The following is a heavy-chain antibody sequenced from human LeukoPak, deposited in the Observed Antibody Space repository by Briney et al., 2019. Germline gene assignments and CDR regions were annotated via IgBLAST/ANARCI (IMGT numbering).Heavy chain of an antibody. CDR1: GFTFSSYW. Sequence: GGSLRLSCAASGFTFSSYWMSWVRQAPGKGLEWVANIKQDGSEKYYVDSVKGRFTISRDNAKNSLYLQMNSLRAEDTAVYYCARAGQWLVTYYYYMDVWGKGTTVTVSS. D-gene: IGHD6-19*01. V-gene: IGHV3-7*01. CDR2: IKQDGSEK. CDR3: ARAGQWLVTYYYYMDV. J-gene: IGHJ6*03.